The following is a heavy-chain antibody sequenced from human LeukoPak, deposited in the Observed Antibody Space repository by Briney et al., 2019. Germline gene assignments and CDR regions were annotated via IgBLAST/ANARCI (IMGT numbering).Heavy chain of an antibody. CDR2: INHSGST. D-gene: IGHD3-3*01. V-gene: IGHV4-34*01. J-gene: IGHJ6*02. Sequence: SETLSLTCAVYGGSFSGYYWSWIRQPPGKGLEWIGEINHSGSTNYNPSLKSRVTISVDTSKNQFSLKLSSVTAADTAVYHCARGPLYYDFWSGDYYYYGMDVWGQGTTVTVSS. CDR1: GGSFSGYY. CDR3: ARGPLYYDFWSGDYYYYGMDV.